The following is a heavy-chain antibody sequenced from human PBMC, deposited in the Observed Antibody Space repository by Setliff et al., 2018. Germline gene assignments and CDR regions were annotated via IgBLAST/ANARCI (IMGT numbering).Heavy chain of an antibody. CDR3: AAPGGGSYRF. CDR1: GGSISTDHYY. CDR2: IDYTGNT. Sequence: SETLSLACTASGGSISTDHYYWGWIRQPPGKGLEWIGSIDYTGNTWHNPSLKSRVTISVDTSKNQFSLNLSSVTAADTAVYYCAAPGGGSYRFWGQGTLVTVSS. J-gene: IGHJ4*02. V-gene: IGHV4-39*01. D-gene: IGHD1-26*01.